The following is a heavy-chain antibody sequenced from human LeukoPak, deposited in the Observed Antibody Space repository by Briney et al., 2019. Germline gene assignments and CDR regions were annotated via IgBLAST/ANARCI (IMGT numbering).Heavy chain of an antibody. CDR2: ISGSGGST. Sequence: PGGSLRLSCAASGFTFSNYAMSWVRQAPGKGLQWVSAISGSGGSTYYADSVKGRFPISRDNSKNTLYLQMNSLRAEDTAVYYCAKGTYQLLSTFDYWGQGTLVTVSS. V-gene: IGHV3-23*01. CDR3: AKGTYQLLSTFDY. D-gene: IGHD2-2*01. CDR1: GFTFSNYA. J-gene: IGHJ4*02.